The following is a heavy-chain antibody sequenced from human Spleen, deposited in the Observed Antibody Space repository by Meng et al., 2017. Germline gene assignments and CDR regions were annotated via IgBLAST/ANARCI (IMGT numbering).Heavy chain of an antibody. J-gene: IGHJ4*02. Sequence: QVELQHWGAGLLKPSETLSLTCAVYGECLSGYYWSWIRQPPGKGLEWIGEINHGGSTNYNPSLKSRVTISVDTSKNHFSLNLTSVTAADTAVYYCTRGKKYYYDSTGYFAYWGQGTLVTVSS. CDR1: GECLSGYY. V-gene: IGHV4-34*01. CDR3: TRGKKYYYDSTGYFAY. CDR2: INHGGST. D-gene: IGHD3-22*01.